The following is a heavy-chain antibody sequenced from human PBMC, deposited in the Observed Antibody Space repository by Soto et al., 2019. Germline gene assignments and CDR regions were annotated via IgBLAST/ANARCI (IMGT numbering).Heavy chain of an antibody. V-gene: IGHV4-30-2*01. D-gene: IGHD1-7*01. CDR3: ARVNWNSYFDY. J-gene: IGHJ4*02. CDR1: GGSISSGDYS. CDR2: IYHSGST. Sequence: QLQLQESGSGLVKPSQTLSLTCAVSGGSISSGDYSWSWIRQPPGKGLEWIGYIYHSGSTYYNPSLKSRVTISVDRSKNLFSLKLSSVTAADTAVYYCARVNWNSYFDYWGQGTLVTVSS.